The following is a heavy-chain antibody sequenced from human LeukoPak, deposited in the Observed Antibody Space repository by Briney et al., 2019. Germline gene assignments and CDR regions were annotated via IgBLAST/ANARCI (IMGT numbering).Heavy chain of an antibody. J-gene: IGHJ3*02. V-gene: IGHV3-23*01. CDR1: GFTFSSYA. CDR2: ISGSGGST. Sequence: GGSLRLSCAASGFTFSSYAMSWVRQAPGKGLEWVSAISGSGGSTYYADSVKGRFTISRDNSKNTLYLQMNSLRAEDTAVYYCARDRSYGDLWAAFDIWGQGTMVTVSS. D-gene: IGHD4-17*01. CDR3: ARDRSYGDLWAAFDI.